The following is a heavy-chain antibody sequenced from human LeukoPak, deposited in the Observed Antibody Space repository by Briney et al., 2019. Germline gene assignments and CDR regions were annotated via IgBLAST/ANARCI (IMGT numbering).Heavy chain of an antibody. CDR2: ISSSGSTI. V-gene: IGHV3-48*03. Sequence: PGGSLRLSCAASGFTFSSYEMNWVRQAPGKGREWVSYISSSGSTIYYADSVKGRFTISRDNAKNSLYLQMNSLRAEDTAVYYCAKDFRDYYYYYMDFWGKGTTVTVSS. CDR1: GFTFSSYE. J-gene: IGHJ6*03. CDR3: AKDFRDYYYYYMDF.